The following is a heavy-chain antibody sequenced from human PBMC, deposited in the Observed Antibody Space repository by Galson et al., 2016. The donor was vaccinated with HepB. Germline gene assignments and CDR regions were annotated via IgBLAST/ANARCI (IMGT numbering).Heavy chain of an antibody. CDR2: INRSGRS. CDR1: GGSLTSSY. CDR3: ARGRFSYY. J-gene: IGHJ4*02. Sequence: LSLTCAVYGGSLTSSYWNWIRQPPGKGLEWIGEINRSGRSNYNPSLKTRVTISLDTSKNQFSLKLSSVTAADTAVYFCARGRFSYYWGQGTQVTVSS. V-gene: IGHV4-34*01.